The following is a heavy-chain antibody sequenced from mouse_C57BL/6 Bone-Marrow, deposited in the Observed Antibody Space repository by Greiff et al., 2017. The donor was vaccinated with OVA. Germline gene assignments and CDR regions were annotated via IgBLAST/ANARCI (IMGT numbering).Heavy chain of an antibody. CDR1: GFTFSDYG. V-gene: IGHV5-17*01. CDR3: AKDYYGPCYAMDY. Sequence: EVQLVESGGGLVKPGGSLKLSCAASGFTFSDYGMHWVRQAPEKGLEWVAYISSGSSTIYYADTVKGRFTISRDNAKNTLFLQMTSLRSEDTAMYYCAKDYYGPCYAMDYWGQGTSVTVSS. CDR2: ISSGSSTI. J-gene: IGHJ4*01. D-gene: IGHD1-2*01.